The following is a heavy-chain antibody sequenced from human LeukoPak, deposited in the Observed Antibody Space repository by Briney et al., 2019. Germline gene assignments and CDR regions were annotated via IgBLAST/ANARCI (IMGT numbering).Heavy chain of an antibody. D-gene: IGHD3-22*01. J-gene: IGHJ4*02. CDR1: GYTFTGYY. V-gene: IGHV1-2*02. CDR3: AVVDSSGYYYYFDY. Sequence: ASVKVSCKASGYTFTGYYMHWVRQAPGQGLEWMGWINPNSGGTNYAQKFQSRVTMTRDTSISTAYMELSRLRSDDTAVYYCAVVDSSGYYYYFDYWGQGTLVTVSS. CDR2: INPNSGGT.